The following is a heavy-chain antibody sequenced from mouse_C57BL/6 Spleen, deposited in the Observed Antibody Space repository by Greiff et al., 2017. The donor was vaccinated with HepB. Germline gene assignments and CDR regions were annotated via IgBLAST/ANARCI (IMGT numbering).Heavy chain of an antibody. CDR2: ISDGGSYT. V-gene: IGHV5-4*01. CDR1: GFTFSSYA. J-gene: IGHJ4*01. Sequence: EVQVVESGGGLVKPGGSLKLSCAASGFTFSSYAMSWVRQTPEKRLEWVATISDGGSYTYYPDNVKGRFTISRDNAKNNLYLQMSHLKSEDTAMYYCARADPYAMDYWGQGTSVTVSS. CDR3: ARADPYAMDY.